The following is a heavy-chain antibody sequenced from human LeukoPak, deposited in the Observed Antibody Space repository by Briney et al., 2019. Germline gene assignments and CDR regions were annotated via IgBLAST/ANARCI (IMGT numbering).Heavy chain of an antibody. CDR3: ARAPRDWVVVPAASDY. Sequence: ASVKVSCKASGYTFTSYYMHWVRQAPGQGLEWMGIINPSGGSTSYAQKFQGRVTMTRDTSTSTVYMELSSLRSEDTAVYYCARAPRDWVVVPAASDYWGQGTLVTVSS. V-gene: IGHV1-46*01. CDR1: GYTFTSYY. CDR2: INPSGGST. D-gene: IGHD2-2*01. J-gene: IGHJ4*02.